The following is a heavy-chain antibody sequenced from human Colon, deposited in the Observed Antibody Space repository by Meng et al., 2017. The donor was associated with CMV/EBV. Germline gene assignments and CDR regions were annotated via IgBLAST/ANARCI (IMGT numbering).Heavy chain of an antibody. CDR2: ISGGGTST. D-gene: IGHD6-19*01. J-gene: IGHJ4*02. CDR1: GYTFTSYY. V-gene: IGHV3-23*01. CDR3: ARGVIAVGQRHYFDH. Sequence: SCKASGYTFTSYYMHWVRQAPGKGLEWVSGISGGGTSTYYADSVKGRFTISRDTPKNTLFLQLNSLRAEDTAVYYCARGVIAVGQRHYFDHWGQGTLVTVSS.